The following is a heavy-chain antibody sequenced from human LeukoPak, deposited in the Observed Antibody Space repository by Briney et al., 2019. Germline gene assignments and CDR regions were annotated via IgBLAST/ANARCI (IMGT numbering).Heavy chain of an antibody. D-gene: IGHD2-15*01. Sequence: GSLRLSCAASGFTFSSYSMNWVRQAPGKGLEWVSSISSSSSYIYYADSVKGRFTISRDNAKNSLYLQMNSLRAEDTAVYYCARGPDIVVVVAAIDYWGQGTLVTVSS. CDR3: ARGPDIVVVVAAIDY. J-gene: IGHJ4*02. CDR2: ISSSSSYI. V-gene: IGHV3-21*01. CDR1: GFTFSSYS.